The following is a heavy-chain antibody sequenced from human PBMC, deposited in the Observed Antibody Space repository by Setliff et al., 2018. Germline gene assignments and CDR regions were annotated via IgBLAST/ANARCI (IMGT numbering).Heavy chain of an antibody. V-gene: IGHV4-38-2*01. CDR1: GYSIRSGYY. D-gene: IGHD2-15*01. J-gene: IGHJ5*02. CDR2: IYQSGTT. Sequence: SETLSLTCVVSGYSIRSGYYWGWVRQPPGKGLQWIGKIYQSGTTYYNVSLKSPVTISLDASKNQFSLTLTSVTAADTAVYYCARQRVVVGAPSWFDPWGQGTLFTVSS. CDR3: ARQRVVVGAPSWFDP.